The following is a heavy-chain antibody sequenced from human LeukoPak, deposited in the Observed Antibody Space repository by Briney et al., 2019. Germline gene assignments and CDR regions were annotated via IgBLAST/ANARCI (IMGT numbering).Heavy chain of an antibody. Sequence: GGSLRLSCAASGFTFSSYWMSWVRQAPGEGLEWVAKINQDGTEKAYVDSVRGRFTISRDSSKNTLFLHMNTLRAEDTAIYYCAKDRTVGASYWYFDLWGRGTLVTVSS. CDR2: INQDGTEK. D-gene: IGHD1-26*01. V-gene: IGHV3-7*03. CDR1: GFTFSSYW. J-gene: IGHJ2*01. CDR3: AKDRTVGASYWYFDL.